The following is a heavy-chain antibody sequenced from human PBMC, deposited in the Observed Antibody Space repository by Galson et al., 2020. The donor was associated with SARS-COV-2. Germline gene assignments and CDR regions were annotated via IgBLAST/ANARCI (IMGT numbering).Heavy chain of an antibody. J-gene: IGHJ4*02. V-gene: IGHV4-34*01. Sequence: SETLSLTCAVSGGSFSAYFWSWIRQPPGKGLEWIGEINPSGDTNYNPSLKSRVTMSVDTSNFQFSLKLSSVTAADTAVYYCARGRRLTMLRGTMGSYWGQGTLVTVSS. CDR3: ARGRRLTMLRGTMGSY. CDR2: INPSGDT. D-gene: IGHD3-10*01. CDR1: GGSFSAYF.